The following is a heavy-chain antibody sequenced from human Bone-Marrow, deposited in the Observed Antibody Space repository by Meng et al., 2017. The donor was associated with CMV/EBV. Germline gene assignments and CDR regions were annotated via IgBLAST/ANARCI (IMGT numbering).Heavy chain of an antibody. V-gene: IGHV4-39*07. Sequence: SETLSLTCTVPGGSISSSSYYWGWIRQPPGKGLEGIGSIDYSGSTYYNPSIKSRVTISVDTSKNQSSLKLSSVTAADTAVYYCASYAGLSEWLFPPGYYGMDVWGQGTTVTVSS. D-gene: IGHD3-3*01. J-gene: IGHJ6*02. CDR1: GGSISSSSYY. CDR2: IDYSGST. CDR3: ASYAGLSEWLFPPGYYGMDV.